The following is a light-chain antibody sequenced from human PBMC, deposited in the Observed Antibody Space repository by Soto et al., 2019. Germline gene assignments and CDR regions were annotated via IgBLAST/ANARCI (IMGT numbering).Light chain of an antibody. J-gene: IGKJ1*01. CDR1: QSVSSS. CDR3: QQYNNWPRT. Sequence: EIVLTQSPATLSLSPGERATLSCRASQSVSSSLAWYQQKPGQAPRLLIYGASTRATGIPARFSGSGSGTEFTLTISSLQSEDFAVYYCQQYNNWPRTFGQGTKVDIK. CDR2: GAS. V-gene: IGKV3-15*01.